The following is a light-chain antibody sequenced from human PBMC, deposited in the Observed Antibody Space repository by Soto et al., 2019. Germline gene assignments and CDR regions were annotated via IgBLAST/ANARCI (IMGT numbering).Light chain of an antibody. J-gene: IGLJ1*01. V-gene: IGLV2-14*01. Sequence: QSALTQPASVSGSPGQSITISCTGTSSDVGGYNYVSWYQQHPGKAPKLMIYEVSNRPLGVSNRFSGSKSGNTASLTISGLQADDEADYYCTSYTSSSTLDVFGTGTKVTVL. CDR2: EVS. CDR1: SSDVGGYNY. CDR3: TSYTSSSTLDV.